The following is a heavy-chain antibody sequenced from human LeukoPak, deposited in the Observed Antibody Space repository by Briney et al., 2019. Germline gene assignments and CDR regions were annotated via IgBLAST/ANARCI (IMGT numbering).Heavy chain of an antibody. CDR2: ISWNSGSI. Sequence: PGGSLRLSCAASGFTFDDYAMHWVRQAPGKGLEWVSGISWNSGSIGYADSVKGRFTISRDNAKNSLYLQMNSLRAEDTALYYCATGWYWGQGTLVTVSS. CDR1: GFTFDDYA. CDR3: ATGWY. D-gene: IGHD6-19*01. J-gene: IGHJ4*02. V-gene: IGHV3-9*01.